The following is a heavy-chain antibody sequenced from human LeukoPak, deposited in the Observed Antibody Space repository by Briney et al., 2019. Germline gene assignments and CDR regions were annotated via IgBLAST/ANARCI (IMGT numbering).Heavy chain of an antibody. CDR2: ISGSGDTT. CDR3: AKGVGYDSSSYYSNY. D-gene: IGHD3-22*01. Sequence: GGSLRLSCAASGFTFSNYVMSWVRQAPGKGLEWVSAISGSGDTTYYADSVKGRFTISRDNSKNTLYLQMNSLRAEDTAVYYCAKGVGYDSSSYYSNYWGQGTLVTVSS. V-gene: IGHV3-23*01. J-gene: IGHJ4*02. CDR1: GFTFSNYV.